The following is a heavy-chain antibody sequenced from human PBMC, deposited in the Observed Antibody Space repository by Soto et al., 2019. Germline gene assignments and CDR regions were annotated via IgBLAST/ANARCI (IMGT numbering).Heavy chain of an antibody. CDR2: IWYDGSNK. V-gene: IGHV3-33*01. CDR3: ARGNYSVTDAFDI. D-gene: IGHD1-26*01. Sequence: VGSLRLSCAASGFTFSSYGMHWVRQAPGKGLEWVAVIWYDGSNKYYADSVKGRFTISRDNSKNTLYLQMNSLRAEDTAVYYCARGNYSVTDAFDIWGQGTMVTVSS. J-gene: IGHJ3*02. CDR1: GFTFSSYG.